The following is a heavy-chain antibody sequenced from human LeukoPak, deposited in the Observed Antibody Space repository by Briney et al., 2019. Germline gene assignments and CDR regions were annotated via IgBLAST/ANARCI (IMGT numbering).Heavy chain of an antibody. D-gene: IGHD3-16*01. CDR2: INPNSGGT. CDR1: GYTFTSYD. J-gene: IGHJ6*03. CDR3: ARGGVTFGGAYYMDV. V-gene: IGHV1-2*02. Sequence: ASVKVSCKASGYTFTSYDINWVRQATGQGLEWMGWINPNSGGTNYAQKFQGRVTMTRDTSISTAYMELSRLRSDDTAVYYCARGGVTFGGAYYMDVWGKGTTVTVSS.